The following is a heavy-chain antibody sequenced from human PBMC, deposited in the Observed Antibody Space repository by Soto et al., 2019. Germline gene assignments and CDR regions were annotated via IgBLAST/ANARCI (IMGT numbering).Heavy chain of an antibody. J-gene: IGHJ6*02. V-gene: IGHV3-48*02. D-gene: IGHD1-26*01. Sequence: GGSLRLSCAASGFTFSSYSMNWVRQAPGKGLEWVSYISSSSSTIYYADSVKGRFTISRDNAKNSLYLQMNSLRDEDTAVYYCASSSIVGATPLVGNYYYYGMDVWGQGTTVTVSS. CDR1: GFTFSSYS. CDR2: ISSSSSTI. CDR3: ASSSIVGATPLVGNYYYYGMDV.